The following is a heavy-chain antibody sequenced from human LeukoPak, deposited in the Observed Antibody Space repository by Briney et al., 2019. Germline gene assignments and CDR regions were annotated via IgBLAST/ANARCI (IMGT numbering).Heavy chain of an antibody. CDR1: GGSFSGYH. CDR2: IYYSGST. D-gene: IGHD3-9*01. J-gene: IGHJ4*02. V-gene: IGHV4-31*11. CDR3: ARGLYDILTGYYTGYFDY. Sequence: SETLSLTCAVYGGSFSGYHWSWIRQHPGKGLEWIGYIYYSGSTYYNPSLKSRVTISVDTSKNQFSLKLSSVTAADTAVYYCARGLYDILTGYYTGYFDYWGQGTLVTVSS.